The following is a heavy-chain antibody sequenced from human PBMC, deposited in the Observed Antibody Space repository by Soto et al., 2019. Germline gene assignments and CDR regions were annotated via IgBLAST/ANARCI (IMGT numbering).Heavy chain of an antibody. CDR3: AREWAL. CDR1: GFTFSTYW. D-gene: IGHD1-26*01. V-gene: IGHV3-7*01. CDR2: IKQDGRKK. J-gene: IGHJ4*02. Sequence: EVQLVESGGGLVQPGGSLRLSCAASGFTFSTYWMSWVRQAPGKGLEWVANIKQDGRKKHYVDAVKGRFTITRDNAKNSLYLQMNSLRAEATAVYYCAREWALWGQGSLVTVSS.